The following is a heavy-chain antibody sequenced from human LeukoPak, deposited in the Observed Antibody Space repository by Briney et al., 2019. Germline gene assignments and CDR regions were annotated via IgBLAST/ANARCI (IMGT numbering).Heavy chain of an antibody. CDR2: IYYSGST. Sequence: SETLSLTCTVSGGSISSYYWSWIRQPPGKGLEWIGYIYYSGSTNYNPSLKSRVTISVDTSKNQFSVKLSSVTAADTAVYYCARANLWPSYYFDYWGQGTLVTVSS. V-gene: IGHV4-59*01. J-gene: IGHJ4*02. D-gene: IGHD3-10*01. CDR1: GGSISSYY. CDR3: ARANLWPSYYFDY.